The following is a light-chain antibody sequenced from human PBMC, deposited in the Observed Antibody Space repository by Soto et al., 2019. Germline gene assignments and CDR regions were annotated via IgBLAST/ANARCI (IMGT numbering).Light chain of an antibody. CDR1: SSDVGGYNF. Sequence: QSALTQPASVSGSPGQSMTISCTGTSSDVGGYNFVSWYQQYPGEAPKLMIYEVSNRPSGVSNRFSGSKSGNTASLTISGLQAEDETDYYCSSYTGSSSRYVFGTGTKVTVL. V-gene: IGLV2-14*01. CDR2: EVS. J-gene: IGLJ1*01. CDR3: SSYTGSSSRYV.